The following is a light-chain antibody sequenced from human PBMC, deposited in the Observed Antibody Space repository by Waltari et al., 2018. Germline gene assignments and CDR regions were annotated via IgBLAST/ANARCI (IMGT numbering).Light chain of an antibody. CDR2: AAS. V-gene: IGKV1-9*01. CDR3: QQLNSYPPT. J-gene: IGKJ4*01. CDR1: QGISSF. Sequence: QLTQSPSSLSASVGDRVTITCRASQGISSFLAWYQQKAGKAPKLLYYAASTLTSGVPSRFSGSGSGTDFTLTISSLQPEDFATYYCQQLNSYPPTFGGGTK.